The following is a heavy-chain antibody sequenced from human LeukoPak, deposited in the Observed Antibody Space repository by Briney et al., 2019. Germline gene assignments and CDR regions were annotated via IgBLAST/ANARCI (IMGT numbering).Heavy chain of an antibody. D-gene: IGHD2-15*01. J-gene: IGHJ6*03. V-gene: IGHV3-9*03. CDR1: GFTFDDYA. CDR3: ARAGYCSGGSCYSGHYYYMDV. Sequence: GGSLRLSCAASGFTFDDYAMHWVRQAPGKGLEWVSGISWNSGSIGYADSVKGRFTISRDNSKNTLYLQMGSLRAEDMAVYYCARAGYCSGGSCYSGHYYYMDVWDKGTTVTVSS. CDR2: ISWNSGSI.